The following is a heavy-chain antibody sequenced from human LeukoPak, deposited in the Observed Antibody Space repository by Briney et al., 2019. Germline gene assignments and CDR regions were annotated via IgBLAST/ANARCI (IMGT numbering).Heavy chain of an antibody. CDR2: ITSSSSYI. Sequence: PGGSLRLSCAASGFTLSSYSMNWVRQAPGKGLEWVSSITSSSSYIYYADSVKGRFTISRDNAKNSLYLQMNSLRAEDTAVYYCARVYGSGSSGGWAPRSKNYMDVWGKGTTVTISS. V-gene: IGHV3-21*01. J-gene: IGHJ6*03. D-gene: IGHD3-10*01. CDR1: GFTLSSYS. CDR3: ARVYGSGSSGGWAPRSKNYMDV.